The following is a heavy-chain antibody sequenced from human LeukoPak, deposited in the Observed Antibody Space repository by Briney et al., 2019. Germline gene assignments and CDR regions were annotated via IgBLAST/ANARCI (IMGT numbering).Heavy chain of an antibody. D-gene: IGHD2-2*01. CDR1: GYTITSYG. CDR2: ISAHSGNT. V-gene: IGHV1-18*01. CDR3: ARVSCSSPRCYPRYYYGMDV. Sequence: GASVKVSCRASGYTITSYGITWVGQARGQGLEWMGWISAHSGNTKYAQKFQGRVTMTTDTSTSTAYMELRSLRSDDTAVYYCARVSCSSPRCYPRYYYGMDVWGRGPTVTVSS. J-gene: IGHJ6*02.